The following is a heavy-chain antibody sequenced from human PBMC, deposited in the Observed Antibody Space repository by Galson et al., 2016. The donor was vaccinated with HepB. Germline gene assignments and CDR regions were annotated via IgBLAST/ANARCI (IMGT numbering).Heavy chain of an antibody. CDR3: AKHPAPCTSTTCYIYWYFDL. Sequence: SLRLSCAASGFTFSSYAMSWVRQAPGKGLERISAISESGGSTYYADSVKGRFTISRDNSKNTLYLQMNSLRAEDTALYYCAKHPAPCTSTTCYIYWYFDLWGRGTLVTVSS. J-gene: IGHJ2*01. D-gene: IGHD2-2*01. CDR2: ISESGGST. CDR1: GFTFSSYA. V-gene: IGHV3-23*01.